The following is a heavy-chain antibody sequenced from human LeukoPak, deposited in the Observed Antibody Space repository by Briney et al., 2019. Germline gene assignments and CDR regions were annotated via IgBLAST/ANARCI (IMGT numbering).Heavy chain of an antibody. CDR1: GGSISSYY. Sequence: SETLSLTCTVSGGSISSYYWSWIRQPPGKGLEWIGEINHSGSTNYNPSLKSRVTISVDTSKNQFSLKLSSVTAADTAVYYCARGRSTMVRGSVGYWGQGTLVTVSS. CDR2: INHSGST. CDR3: ARGRSTMVRGSVGY. D-gene: IGHD3-10*01. V-gene: IGHV4-34*01. J-gene: IGHJ4*02.